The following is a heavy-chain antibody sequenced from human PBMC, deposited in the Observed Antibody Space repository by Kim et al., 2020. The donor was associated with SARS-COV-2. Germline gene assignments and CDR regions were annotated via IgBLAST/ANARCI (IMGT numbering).Heavy chain of an antibody. Sequence: DYSLYVRRRITINPDTSKNQFSLQMNSVTPEDTAVYYCARDTPGQKGFDIWGQGTMVTVSS. CDR3: ARDTPGQKGFDI. V-gene: IGHV6-1*01. J-gene: IGHJ3*02.